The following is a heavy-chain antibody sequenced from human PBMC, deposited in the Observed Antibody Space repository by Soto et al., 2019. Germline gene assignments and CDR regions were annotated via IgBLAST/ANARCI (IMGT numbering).Heavy chain of an antibody. V-gene: IGHV4-39*01. Sequence: QLQLQESGPGLVKPSETLSLTCTVSGDSISSSSYYWGWIRQPPGKGLEWIGSIYYSGSTYYNPSLKSRVTISVDTSKIQFSLKLSSVTAADTAVYYCARLIHCSGSQYCDYWGQGTLVTVAS. CDR1: GDSISSSSYY. J-gene: IGHJ4*02. CDR3: ARLIHCSGSQYCDY. D-gene: IGHD3-10*02. CDR2: IYYSGST.